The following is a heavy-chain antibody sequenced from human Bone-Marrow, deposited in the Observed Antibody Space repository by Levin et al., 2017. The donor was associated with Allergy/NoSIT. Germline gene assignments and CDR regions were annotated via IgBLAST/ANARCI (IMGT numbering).Heavy chain of an antibody. J-gene: IGHJ6*02. V-gene: IGHV1-69*04. CDR1: GGTFSSYT. CDR3: ARDRENIVVVPAAIPGYYYYYGMDV. D-gene: IGHD2-2*01. CDR2: IIPILGIA. Sequence: SVKVSCKASGGTFSSYTISWVRQAPGQGLEWMGRIIPILGIANYAQKFQGRVTITADKSTSTAYMELSSLRSEDTAVYYCARDRENIVVVPAAIPGYYYYYGMDVWGQGTTVTVSS.